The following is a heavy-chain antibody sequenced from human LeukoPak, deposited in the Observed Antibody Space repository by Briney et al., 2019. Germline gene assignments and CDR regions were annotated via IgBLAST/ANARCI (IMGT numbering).Heavy chain of an antibody. CDR3: AVERGGCSAVTCYAFNH. CDR1: GFSFRDGW. V-gene: IGHV3-15*01. CDR2: IKSKVDGGTR. D-gene: IGHD2-15*01. J-gene: IGHJ4*02. Sequence: GGSLRLSCAGSGFSFRDGWMGWVRQAPGKGLEWVGRIKSKVDGGTRDYAAPVKGRFTISRDDSENKLFLQMNSLEIGDTAVYYCAVERGGCSAVTCYAFNHWGQGTLVTVSS.